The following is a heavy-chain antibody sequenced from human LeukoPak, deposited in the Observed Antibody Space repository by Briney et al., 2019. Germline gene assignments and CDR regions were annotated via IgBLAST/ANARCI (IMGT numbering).Heavy chain of an antibody. Sequence: PGGSLRLSCAASGFTFSSYGMHWVRQAPGKGLEWVAVIWYDGSNKYYADSVKVRFTISRDNSKNTLYLQMNSLRAEDTAVYYCAKSWGYYDSSGYLYWGQGTLVTVSS. CDR1: GFTFSSYG. V-gene: IGHV3-33*06. J-gene: IGHJ4*02. D-gene: IGHD3-22*01. CDR3: AKSWGYYDSSGYLY. CDR2: IWYDGSNK.